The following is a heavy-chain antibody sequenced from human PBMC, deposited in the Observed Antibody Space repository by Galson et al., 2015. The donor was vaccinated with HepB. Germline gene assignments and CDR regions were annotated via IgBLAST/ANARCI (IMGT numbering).Heavy chain of an antibody. CDR3: AKDGYSSSWTSYYYYYMDV. V-gene: IGHV3-30*18. D-gene: IGHD6-13*01. J-gene: IGHJ6*03. Sequence: SLRLSCAASGFTFSSYGMHWVRQAPGKGLEWVAVISYDGSNKYYADSVKGRFTISRDNSKNTLYLQMNSLRAEDTAVYYCAKDGYSSSWTSYYYYYMDVWGKVTTVTVSS. CDR2: ISYDGSNK. CDR1: GFTFSSYG.